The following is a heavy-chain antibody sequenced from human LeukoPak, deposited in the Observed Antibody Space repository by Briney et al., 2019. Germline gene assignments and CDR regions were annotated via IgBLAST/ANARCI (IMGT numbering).Heavy chain of an antibody. J-gene: IGHJ6*03. CDR3: ARGLGVTTFYYYYYMDV. CDR2: MNPNSGNT. D-gene: IGHD4-17*01. V-gene: IGHV1-8*02. Sequence: ASVKVSCKASGYTFTGYYMHWVRQATGQGLEWMGWMNPNSGNTGYAQKFQGRVTMTRNTSISTAYMELSSLRSEDTAVYYCARGLGVTTFYYYYYMDVWGKGTTVTISS. CDR1: GYTFTGYY.